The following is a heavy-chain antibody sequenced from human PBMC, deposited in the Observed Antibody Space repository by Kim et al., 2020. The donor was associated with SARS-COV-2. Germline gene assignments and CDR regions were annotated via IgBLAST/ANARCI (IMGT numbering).Heavy chain of an antibody. Sequence: GGSLRLSCAASGFTFSSYSMNWVRQAPGKGLEWVSSISSSSSYIYYADSVKGRFTISRDNAKNSLYLQMNSLRAEDTAVYYCARVNLEMATIGIDIWGQGTMVTLSS. D-gene: IGHD1-1*01. CDR2: ISSSSSYI. J-gene: IGHJ3*02. V-gene: IGHV3-21*01. CDR1: GFTFSSYS. CDR3: ARVNLEMATIGIDI.